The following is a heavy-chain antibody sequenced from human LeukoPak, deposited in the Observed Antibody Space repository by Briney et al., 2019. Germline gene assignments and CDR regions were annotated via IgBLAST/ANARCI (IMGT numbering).Heavy chain of an antibody. CDR2: ISSSGSTI. Sequence: GGSLRLSCSASGFTFRSYAMDWVRQAPGEGLEWVSYISSSGSTIYYADSVKGRFTISRDNAKNSLYLQMDSLRAEDTAVYYCARVKGSGWYAVDYWGQGTLVTVSS. D-gene: IGHD6-19*01. V-gene: IGHV3-48*03. J-gene: IGHJ4*02. CDR1: GFTFRSYA. CDR3: ARVKGSGWYAVDY.